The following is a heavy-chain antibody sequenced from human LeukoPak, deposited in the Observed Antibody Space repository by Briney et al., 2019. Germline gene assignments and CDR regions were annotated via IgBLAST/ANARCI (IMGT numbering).Heavy chain of an antibody. Sequence: ASVKVSCKASGYTFTSYGISWVRQAPGQGLEWMGWISAYNGNTNYAQKLQGRVTMTRDTSISTAYMELSRLRSDDTAVYYCATYDFWSGYSPLDGMDVWGQGTTVTVSS. CDR3: ATYDFWSGYSPLDGMDV. J-gene: IGHJ6*02. CDR2: ISAYNGNT. D-gene: IGHD3-3*01. V-gene: IGHV1-18*01. CDR1: GYTFTSYG.